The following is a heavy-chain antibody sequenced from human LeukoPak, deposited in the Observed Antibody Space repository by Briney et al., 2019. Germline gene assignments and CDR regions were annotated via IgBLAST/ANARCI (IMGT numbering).Heavy chain of an antibody. Sequence: SQTLSLTCAISGDSVSSNSAAWNWIRQSPSRGLEWLGRTYYRSKWYNDYAVSVKSRITINPDTSKNQFSLQLNSVTPEDTAVYYCAREGPFTMIVVSIPRGFDPWGQGTLVTVSS. CDR2: TYYRSKWYN. V-gene: IGHV6-1*01. CDR3: AREGPFTMIVVSIPRGFDP. J-gene: IGHJ5*02. D-gene: IGHD3-22*01. CDR1: GDSVSSNSAA.